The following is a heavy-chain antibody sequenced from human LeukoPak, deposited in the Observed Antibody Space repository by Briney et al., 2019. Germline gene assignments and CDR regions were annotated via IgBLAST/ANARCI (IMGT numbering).Heavy chain of an antibody. D-gene: IGHD6-13*01. Sequence: GGSLRLSCAASGFTFSSYAMNWVRQTPGKGLEWVSAISGSGGRTYYAGSVKGRFTISRDNSKNTVSLQLSSLRAEDTAIYYCAKDRAGIDYWGRGTLVTVSS. J-gene: IGHJ4*02. CDR3: AKDRAGIDY. CDR2: ISGSGGRT. CDR1: GFTFSSYA. V-gene: IGHV3-23*01.